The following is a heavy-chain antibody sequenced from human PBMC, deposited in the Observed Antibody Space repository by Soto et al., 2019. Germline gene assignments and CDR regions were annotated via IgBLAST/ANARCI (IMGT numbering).Heavy chain of an antibody. D-gene: IGHD1-26*01. V-gene: IGHV3-23*01. CDR1: GFTFSSYA. Sequence: VGSLRLSCAASGFTFSSYAMSWVRQAPGKGLEWVSAISGSGGSTYYADSVKGRFTISRDNSKNTLYLQMNSLRAEDTAVYYCAKVPSYSGGFLYYFDYWGQGTLVTVSS. CDR3: AKVPSYSGGFLYYFDY. J-gene: IGHJ4*02. CDR2: ISGSGGST.